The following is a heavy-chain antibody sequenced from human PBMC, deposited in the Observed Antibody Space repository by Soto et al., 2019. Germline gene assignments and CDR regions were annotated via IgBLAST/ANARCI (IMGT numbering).Heavy chain of an antibody. Sequence: PGGSLRLSCAASGFTFNIYCMHWVRQAPDKGLEWVALISYDGSNQYYADSVKGRFTISRDNSKNTLFLQMNSLRADDTAVYYCAKDQASGQGSFDSSGQGTLLTVSS. J-gene: IGHJ4*02. V-gene: IGHV3-30*18. CDR2: ISYDGSNQ. CDR3: AKDQASGQGSFDS. CDR1: GFTFNIYC.